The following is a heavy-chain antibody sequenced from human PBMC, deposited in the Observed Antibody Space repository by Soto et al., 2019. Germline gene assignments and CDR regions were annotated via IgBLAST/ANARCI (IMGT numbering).Heavy chain of an antibody. Sequence: SETLSLTCAVYGGSFSGYYWSWIRQPPGKGLEWIGEINHSGSTNYNPSLKSRVTISVDTSKNQFSLKLSSVTAADTAVYHCARGLWWVGYYYYGMDVWGQGTTVT. D-gene: IGHD3-10*01. CDR3: ARGLWWVGYYYYGMDV. J-gene: IGHJ6*02. CDR1: GGSFSGYY. V-gene: IGHV4-34*01. CDR2: INHSGST.